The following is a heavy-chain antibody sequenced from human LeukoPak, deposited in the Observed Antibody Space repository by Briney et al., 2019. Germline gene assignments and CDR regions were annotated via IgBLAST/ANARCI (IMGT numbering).Heavy chain of an antibody. CDR3: ARLSDYDYGENRDAFDI. V-gene: IGHV4-30-2*01. J-gene: IGHJ3*02. CDR1: GGSISGGGYS. CDR2: IYHSGST. D-gene: IGHD4-17*01. Sequence: PSETLSLTCAVSGGSISGGGYSWSWIRQPPGKGLEWIGYIYHSGSTYYNPSLKSRVTISVDRSKNQFSLKLSSVTAADTAVYYCARLSDYDYGENRDAFDIWGQGTMVTVSS.